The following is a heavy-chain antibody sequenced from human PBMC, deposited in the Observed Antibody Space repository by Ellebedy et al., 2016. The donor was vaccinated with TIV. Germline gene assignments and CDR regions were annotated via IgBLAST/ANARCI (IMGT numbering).Heavy chain of an antibody. D-gene: IGHD6-6*01. J-gene: IGHJ6*02. CDR1: GYTFSTYY. Sequence: AASVKVSCKASGYTFSTYYMHWVRRAPGQGLEWVGIIHPSGGSTIYAQKFQGRVTMTRDTSTSTVYMELSSLRSEDTAVYFCAREDLLGSGSSDHYGMDVWGQGTTVTVSS. V-gene: IGHV1-46*01. CDR2: IHPSGGST. CDR3: AREDLLGSGSSDHYGMDV.